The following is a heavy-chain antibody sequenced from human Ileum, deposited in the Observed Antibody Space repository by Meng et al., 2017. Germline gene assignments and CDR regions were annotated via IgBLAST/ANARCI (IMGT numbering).Heavy chain of an antibody. CDR1: GGAFSSSA. V-gene: IGHV1-69*10. CDR3: ARDCSGGGCFEP. J-gene: IGHJ5*02. CDR2: IIPILNAS. D-gene: IGHD2-15*01. Sequence: QVQLVQSGAEVKYPGSSVTVSCKASGGAFSSSAIGWLRQAPGRGLEWMGGIIPILNASTYAQNFKGRVTLSADMATTTVYMELSSLTSDDTAVYFCARDCSGGGCFEPWGQGTLVTVSS.